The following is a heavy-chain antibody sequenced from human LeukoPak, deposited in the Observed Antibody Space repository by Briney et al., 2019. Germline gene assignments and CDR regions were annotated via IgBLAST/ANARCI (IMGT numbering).Heavy chain of an antibody. CDR3: ARASFWESPINWFAP. Sequence: ASVKVSCKASGYTFTGYYMHWVRQAPGQGLVWVGWINPKNGGSNCAQKFQGRVTMTRDRSISTAYMELSRLTSDDTAVYYCARASFWESPINWFAPWGQGTLVTVSS. V-gene: IGHV1-2*02. D-gene: IGHD3-16*01. J-gene: IGHJ5*02. CDR1: GYTFTGYY. CDR2: INPKNGGS.